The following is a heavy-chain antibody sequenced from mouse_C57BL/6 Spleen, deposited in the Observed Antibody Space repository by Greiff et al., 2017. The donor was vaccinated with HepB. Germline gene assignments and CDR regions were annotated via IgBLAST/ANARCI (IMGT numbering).Heavy chain of an antibody. V-gene: IGHV1-19*01. CDR2: INPYNGGT. CDR1: GYTFTDYY. CDR3: ARSTVDPLDY. D-gene: IGHD1-1*01. Sequence: EVKLQESGPVLVKPGASVKMSCKASGYTFTDYYMNWVKQSHGKSLEWIGVINPYNGGTSYNQKFKGKATLTVDKSSSTAYMELNSLTSEDSAVYYCARSTVDPLDYWGQGTTLTVSS. J-gene: IGHJ2*01.